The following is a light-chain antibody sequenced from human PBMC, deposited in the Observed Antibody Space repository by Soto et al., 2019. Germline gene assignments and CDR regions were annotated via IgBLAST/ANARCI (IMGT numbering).Light chain of an antibody. Sequence: QSVLTQPASVSGSPGQSITISCTGTSSDVGGYNSVSWYQQHPGKAPKLMIYEVSNRPSGVSNRFSGSKSGNTASLTISGLPAEDEADYYCSSYTSSSTLVFGTGTKVTV. CDR2: EVS. V-gene: IGLV2-14*01. CDR1: SSDVGGYNS. CDR3: SSYTSSSTLV. J-gene: IGLJ1*01.